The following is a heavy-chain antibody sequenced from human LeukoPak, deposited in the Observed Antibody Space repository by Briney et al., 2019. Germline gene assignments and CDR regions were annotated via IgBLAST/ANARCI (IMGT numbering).Heavy chain of an antibody. CDR2: SGSGDSA. Sequence: PGGSLRLSCAASGFTFSNYAMTWVRQAPGKGLEWVSTSGSGDSAYYADSVKGRFTISRDNSKNTLFLQMNSLRADDTAVYYCAKTSYSDYWGQGTLVTVSS. CDR1: GFTFSNYA. J-gene: IGHJ4*02. CDR3: AKTSYSDY. V-gene: IGHV3-23*01.